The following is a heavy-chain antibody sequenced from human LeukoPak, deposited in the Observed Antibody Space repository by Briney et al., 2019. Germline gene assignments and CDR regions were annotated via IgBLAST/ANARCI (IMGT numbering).Heavy chain of an antibody. J-gene: IGHJ4*02. CDR2: IYYSGST. D-gene: IGHD3-10*01. Sequence: PSETLSLTCTVSGGSISSYYWSWIRQPPGKGREWIGYIYYSGSTNYNPSLKSRVTISVDTSKNQFSLKLSSVTAADTAVYYCARDREDYYGSGSYFDYWGQGTLVTASS. CDR3: ARDREDYYGSGSYFDY. CDR1: GGSISSYY. V-gene: IGHV4-59*01.